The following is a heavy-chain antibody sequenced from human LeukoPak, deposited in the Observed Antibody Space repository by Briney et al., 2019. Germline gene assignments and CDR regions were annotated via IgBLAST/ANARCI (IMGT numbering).Heavy chain of an antibody. J-gene: IGHJ4*02. CDR1: GFTFSSYW. V-gene: IGHV3-7*03. Sequence: GGSLRLSCAGSGFTFSSYWMSWVRQAPGQGLEWVANMKQDGSEKYYVDSVKGRFTISRDNAKNSLYLQMNSLRAEDTAVYYCARAPYYSHVEFYFDYWGQGTLVTVSS. CDR2: MKQDGSEK. D-gene: IGHD3-22*01. CDR3: ARAPYYSHVEFYFDY.